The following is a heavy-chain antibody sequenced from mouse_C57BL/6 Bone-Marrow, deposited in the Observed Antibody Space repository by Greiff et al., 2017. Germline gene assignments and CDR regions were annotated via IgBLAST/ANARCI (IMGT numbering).Heavy chain of an antibody. Sequence: EVQRVESGGDLVKPGGSLKLSCAASGFTFSSYGMSWVRQTPDKRLEWVATISSGGSYTYYPDSVKGRFTISRDNAKNTLYLQMSSLKSEDTAMYYCARAYYGSSPAWFAYWGQGTLVTVSA. CDR1: GFTFSSYG. D-gene: IGHD1-1*01. J-gene: IGHJ3*01. CDR2: ISSGGSYT. CDR3: ARAYYGSSPAWFAY. V-gene: IGHV5-6*01.